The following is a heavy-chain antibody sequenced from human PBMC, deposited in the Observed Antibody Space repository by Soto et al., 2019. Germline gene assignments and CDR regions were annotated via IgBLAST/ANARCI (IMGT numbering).Heavy chain of an antibody. V-gene: IGHV4-61*01. CDR1: GGSVSSGSHY. Sequence: SETLSLTCTVSGGSVSSGSHYWSWIRQPPGKGLEWIGYIYYSGSTNYNPSLKSRVTISVDTSKNQFSLKLSSVTAADTAVYYCARIYGSGSYFYYYGMDVWGQGTTVTVSS. CDR3: ARIYGSGSYFYYYGMDV. D-gene: IGHD3-10*01. J-gene: IGHJ6*02. CDR2: IYYSGST.